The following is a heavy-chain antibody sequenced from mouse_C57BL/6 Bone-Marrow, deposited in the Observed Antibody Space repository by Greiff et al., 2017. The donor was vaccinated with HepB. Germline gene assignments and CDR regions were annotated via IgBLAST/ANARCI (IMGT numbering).Heavy chain of an antibody. Sequence: EVHLVESEGGLVQPGSSMKLSCTASGFTFSDYYMAWVRQVPEKGLEWVANINYDGSSTYYLDSLKSRFIISRDNAKNILYLQMSSLKSEDTATYYCARDGYVSYWYFDVWGTGTTVTVSS. J-gene: IGHJ1*03. CDR2: INYDGSST. CDR3: ARDGYVSYWYFDV. V-gene: IGHV5-16*01. CDR1: GFTFSDYY. D-gene: IGHD2-2*01.